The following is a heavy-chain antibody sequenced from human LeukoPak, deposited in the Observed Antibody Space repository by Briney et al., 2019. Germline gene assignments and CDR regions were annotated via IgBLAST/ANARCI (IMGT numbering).Heavy chain of an antibody. J-gene: IGHJ4*02. D-gene: IGHD6-13*01. Sequence: SETLSVTCTVSGGSISSYYWSWIRQPPGKGLEWIGYIYYSGYTNYNPSLKSRVTISLDTSKNQFSLKLRSVTAADTAVYYCARHFSGAAAPLPFDYWGQGTLVTVSS. CDR3: ARHFSGAAAPLPFDY. CDR2: IYYSGYT. CDR1: GGSISSYY. V-gene: IGHV4-59*08.